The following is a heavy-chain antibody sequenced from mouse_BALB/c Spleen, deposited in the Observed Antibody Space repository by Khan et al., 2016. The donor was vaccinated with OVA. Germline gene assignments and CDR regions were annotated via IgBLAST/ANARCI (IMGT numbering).Heavy chain of an antibody. CDR1: GYTFTDYY. V-gene: IGHV1S56*01. CDR3: ASSAYYDGSSYGWFAY. D-gene: IGHD1-1*01. Sequence: QVQLQQPGPELVKPGASVRISCKATGYTFTDYYIHWVKQRPGQGLEWIGWIYPGNVNTHYNEKFKGKATLTADKSSNTAYMQLSSLASDDSAVYFCASSAYYDGSSYGWFAYWGQGTLVTVST. J-gene: IGHJ3*01. CDR2: IYPGNVNT.